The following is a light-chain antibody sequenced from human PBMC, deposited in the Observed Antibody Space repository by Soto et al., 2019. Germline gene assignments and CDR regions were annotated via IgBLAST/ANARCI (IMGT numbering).Light chain of an antibody. V-gene: IGLV2-8*01. CDR2: EVS. CDR1: RSDVGGYNY. Sequence: QSVLAQPPSASGSPGQSVTISCTGTRSDVGGYNYVSWYQQHPGKAPKLMIYEVSKRPSGVPDRFSGSKSGNTASLTVSGLQAEDEADYYCSSYAGSNNLGVFGTGSKVTV. J-gene: IGLJ1*01. CDR3: SSYAGSNNLGV.